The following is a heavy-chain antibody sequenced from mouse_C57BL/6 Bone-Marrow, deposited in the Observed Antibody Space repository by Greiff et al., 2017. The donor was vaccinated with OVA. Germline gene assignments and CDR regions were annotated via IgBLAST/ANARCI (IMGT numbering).Heavy chain of an antibody. CDR1: GYTFTSYW. CDR3: AMGWDRFAY. V-gene: IGHV1-74*01. D-gene: IGHD3-3*01. J-gene: IGHJ3*01. Sequence: VQLQQSGAELMKPGASVKLSCKATGYTFTSYWMHWVKQRPGQGLEWIGRIHPSDSDTNYNQKFKGKATLTVDKSSSTAYMQLSSLTSEDSAVYYCAMGWDRFAYWGQGTLVTVSA. CDR2: IHPSDSDT.